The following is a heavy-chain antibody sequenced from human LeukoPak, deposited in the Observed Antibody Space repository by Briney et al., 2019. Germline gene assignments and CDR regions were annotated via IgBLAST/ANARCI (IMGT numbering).Heavy chain of an antibody. CDR2: INHSGST. D-gene: IGHD2-15*01. V-gene: IGHV4-34*01. J-gene: IGHJ3*02. Sequence: KSSETLSLTCAVYGGSFSGYYWSWIRQPPGKGLEWIGEINHSGSTNYNPSLKSRVTISVDTSKNQFSLKLSSVTAADTAVYYCARDALIAPTGKRAFDIWGQGTMVTVSS. CDR3: ARDALIAPTGKRAFDI. CDR1: GGSFSGYY.